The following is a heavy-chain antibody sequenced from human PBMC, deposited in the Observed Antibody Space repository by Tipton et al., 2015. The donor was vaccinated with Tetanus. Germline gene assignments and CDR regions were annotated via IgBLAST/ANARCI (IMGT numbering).Heavy chain of an antibody. Sequence: SLRLSCAASGFTFSSYGMSWVRQAPAKGLEWVSGISGSGDSTYYADSVKGRFTISRDNSKLYLQMNSLRAEDRAVYYCAKAKTWINLWFGDSWGPGTRVTVSS. D-gene: IGHD3-10*01. CDR1: GFTFSSYG. CDR3: AKAKTWINLWFGDS. CDR2: ISGSGDST. J-gene: IGHJ4*02. V-gene: IGHV3-23*01.